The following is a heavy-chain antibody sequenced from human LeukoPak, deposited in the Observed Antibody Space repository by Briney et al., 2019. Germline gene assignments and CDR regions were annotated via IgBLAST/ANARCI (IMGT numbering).Heavy chain of an antibody. J-gene: IGHJ6*02. CDR2: ISSNGGST. CDR1: GFTFSSYA. Sequence: GGSLRLSCAASGFTFSSYAMSWVRQAPGKGLEWVLTISSNGGSTYYADSVKGRFTISRDNSKNTLYLQMNSLRAEDTAVYYCARDPPTNGMDVWGQGTTVTVSS. V-gene: IGHV3-23*01. D-gene: IGHD5-12*01. CDR3: ARDPPTNGMDV.